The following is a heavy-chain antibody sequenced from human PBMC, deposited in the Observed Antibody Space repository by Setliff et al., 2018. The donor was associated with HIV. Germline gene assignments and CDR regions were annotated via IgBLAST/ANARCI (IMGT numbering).Heavy chain of an antibody. Sequence: PGGSLRLSCAASGFTFSRYPMSWVRQAPGKGLEWVSSLSEGGYDTYYADSVKGRFTISRDNSKNTLYLQMNSLRAEDTAVYLCAKGAVPAAIGGYYFDSWGQGTLVTVSS. CDR3: AKGAVPAAIGGYYFDS. CDR1: GFTFSRYP. V-gene: IGHV3-23*01. J-gene: IGHJ4*02. CDR2: LSEGGYDT. D-gene: IGHD2-2*01.